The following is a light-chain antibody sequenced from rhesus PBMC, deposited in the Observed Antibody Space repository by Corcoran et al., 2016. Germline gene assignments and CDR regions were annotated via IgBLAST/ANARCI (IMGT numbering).Light chain of an antibody. CDR2: EVS. J-gene: IGLJ6*01. V-gene: IGLV2-32*01. CDR1: SSDIDGFNY. CDR3: CSYAGSYTFV. Sequence: QAALTQPRSMSGSPGQSVTIACTGTSSDIDGFNYVSWYQQHPGTAPKLMIYEVSKRPSGVSDRFSGSKSGNTASLTISGLQAEDEADYFCCSYAGSYTFVFGSGTKLTVL.